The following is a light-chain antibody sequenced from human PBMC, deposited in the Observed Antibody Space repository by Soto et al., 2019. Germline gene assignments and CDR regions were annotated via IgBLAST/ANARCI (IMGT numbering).Light chain of an antibody. Sequence: EIVLTPSAAALSLSPGGRATLSCRASQSVNSYLAWYQQKPGQAPRLLIYDASNRATGIPARFSGSGSGTDFTLTISSLEPEEFAVYYCPQRTNWVTFGGGTKVDIK. CDR2: DAS. V-gene: IGKV3-11*01. CDR3: PQRTNWVT. CDR1: QSVNSY. J-gene: IGKJ4*01.